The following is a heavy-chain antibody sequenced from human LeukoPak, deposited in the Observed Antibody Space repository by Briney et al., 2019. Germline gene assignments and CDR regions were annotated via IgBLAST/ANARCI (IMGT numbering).Heavy chain of an antibody. V-gene: IGHV3-21*01. J-gene: IGHJ4*02. CDR2: IISSSSYI. CDR3: ARDIYDYVWGSYRY. D-gene: IGHD3-16*02. Sequence: GGSLRLSCAASGFTFSSYSMNWVRQAPGKGLEWVSSIISSSSYIYYADSVKGRFTISRDNAKNSLYLQMNSLRAEDTAVYYCARDIYDYVWGSYRYWGQGTLVTVSS. CDR1: GFTFSSYS.